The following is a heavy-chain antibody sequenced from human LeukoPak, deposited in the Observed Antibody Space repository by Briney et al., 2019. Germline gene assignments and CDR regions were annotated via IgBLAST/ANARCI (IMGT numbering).Heavy chain of an antibody. Sequence: GGSLRLSCEVSGFTFSNYWMHWVRHAPGQGLVWVSRINTDGSSTTNADSVKGRFTISRDNAKNTLFLQMNSLRAEDTAVYYCVSDYRNNTLFHHWGQGTLVTVSS. CDR2: INTDGSST. CDR1: GFTFSNYW. D-gene: IGHD4-11*01. V-gene: IGHV3-74*01. CDR3: VSDYRNNTLFHH. J-gene: IGHJ1*01.